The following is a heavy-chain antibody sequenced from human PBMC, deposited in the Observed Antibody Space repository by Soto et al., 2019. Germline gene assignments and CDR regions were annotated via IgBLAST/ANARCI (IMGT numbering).Heavy chain of an antibody. V-gene: IGHV3-64D*06. J-gene: IGHJ6*02. Sequence: EVQLVESGGGLVQPGGSLRLSCSASGFTFSSYAMHWVRQAPGKGLEYVSAISSNGGSTYYADSVKGRFTISRDNSKNTLYLQMSSLRAEDTAVYYCVKDGPYSSSWPYYYYYGMDVWGQGTTVTVSS. CDR3: VKDGPYSSSWPYYYYYGMDV. D-gene: IGHD6-13*01. CDR1: GFTFSSYA. CDR2: ISSNGGST.